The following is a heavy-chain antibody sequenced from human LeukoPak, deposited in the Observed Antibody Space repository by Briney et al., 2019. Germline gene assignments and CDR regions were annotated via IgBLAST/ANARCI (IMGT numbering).Heavy chain of an antibody. CDR2: LYSDGSTS. Sequence: GGSLRLSCAASGFTVSTYFMSWVRQAPGKGLEWVSVLYSDGSTSYYSDSVKGRFTISRDSSKNTLSLQMHSLRPEDTAVYYCARDRRDADNYWGQGTLVTVSS. CDR3: ARDRRDADNY. J-gene: IGHJ4*02. V-gene: IGHV3-53*01. CDR1: GFTVSTYF. D-gene: IGHD2-2*01.